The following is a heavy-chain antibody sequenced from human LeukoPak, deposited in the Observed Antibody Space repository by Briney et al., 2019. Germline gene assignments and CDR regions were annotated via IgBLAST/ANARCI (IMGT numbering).Heavy chain of an antibody. D-gene: IGHD3-16*01. CDR1: GLTFSRYG. Sequence: GGSLRLSCAASGLTFSRYGMHWVRQAPGRGLEWVAFIRFHGSDKYYVDSVKGRFTISRANPKNTLYLQMNSLRTEDTAVYYCVKEVGGLEPFNIWGHGTLVTVSS. V-gene: IGHV3-30*02. J-gene: IGHJ4*03. CDR2: IRFHGSDK. CDR3: VKEVGGLEPFNI.